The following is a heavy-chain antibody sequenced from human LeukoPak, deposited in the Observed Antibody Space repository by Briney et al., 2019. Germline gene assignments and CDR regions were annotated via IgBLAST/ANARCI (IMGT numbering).Heavy chain of an antibody. CDR3: ARARSSYGYGDAFDI. CDR1: GFTFGDCG. V-gene: IGHV3-20*04. J-gene: IGHJ3*02. Sequence: RGSLRLSCAASGFTFGDCGMSWVRQAPGKGLEWISGSNWNGANTGYADSVKGRFTISRDNAKNSLYLQMNSLRAEDTAVYYCARARSSYGYGDAFDIWGQGTMVTVSS. CDR2: SNWNGANT. D-gene: IGHD5-18*01.